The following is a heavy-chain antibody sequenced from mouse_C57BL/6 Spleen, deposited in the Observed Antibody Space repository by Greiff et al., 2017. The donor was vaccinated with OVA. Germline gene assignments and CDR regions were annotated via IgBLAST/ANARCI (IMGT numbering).Heavy chain of an antibody. CDR3: ANSNWDGFAY. J-gene: IGHJ3*01. Sequence: VQLQQSGAELAKPGASVKLSCKASGYTFTSYWMHWVKQRPGQGLEWIGYINPSSGYTKYNQKFKDKATLTEDNSSITAYLQLSSLTYEDSAVYDCANSNWDGFAYWGQGTLVTVSA. D-gene: IGHD4-1*01. CDR2: INPSSGYT. V-gene: IGHV1-7*01. CDR1: GYTFTSYW.